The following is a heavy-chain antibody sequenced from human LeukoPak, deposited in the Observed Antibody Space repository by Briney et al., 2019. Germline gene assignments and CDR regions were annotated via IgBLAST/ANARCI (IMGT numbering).Heavy chain of an antibody. J-gene: IGHJ4*02. Sequence: PSETLSLTCAVYGGSFSGYYWGWIRQPPGKGLEWIGEINHSGSTNYNPSLKSRVAISVDTSKNQFSLKLSSVTAADTAVYYCARGMTGDYWGQGTLVTV. CDR1: GGSFSGYY. V-gene: IGHV4-34*01. CDR2: INHSGST. CDR3: ARGMTGDY. D-gene: IGHD3-9*01.